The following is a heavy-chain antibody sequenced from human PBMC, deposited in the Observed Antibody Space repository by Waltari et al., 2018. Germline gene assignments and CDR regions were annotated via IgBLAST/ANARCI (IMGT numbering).Heavy chain of an antibody. CDR2: INAGNGNT. CDR3: ARDLGGGGYNGDFDY. Sequence: QVQLVQSGAEVKKPGASVKVSCKASGYTFTSYAMHWVRQAPGQRRAWMGWINAGNGNTKYSPKFQGRVTITRDTSASTAYMELSSLRSEDTAVYYCARDLGGGGYNGDFDYWGQGTLVTVSS. V-gene: IGHV1-3*01. CDR1: GYTFTSYA. D-gene: IGHD2-8*01. J-gene: IGHJ4*02.